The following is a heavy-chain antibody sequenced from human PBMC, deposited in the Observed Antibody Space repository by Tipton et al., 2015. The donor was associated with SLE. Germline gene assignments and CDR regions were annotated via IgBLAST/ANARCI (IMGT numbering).Heavy chain of an antibody. D-gene: IGHD6-19*01. J-gene: IGHJ6*02. CDR1: GGTIKYYA. CDR2: IIPMFGAT. V-gene: IGHV1-69*05. Sequence: QSGAEVKKPGSSVKVSCKASGGTIKYYAISWVRQAPGQGLEWMGGIIPMFGATTYAQKFQGRVTMTTDTSTSTAYMELRSLRSDDTAVYYCARDSSGYYGMDVCGQGTTVTVSS. CDR3: ARDSSGYYGMDV.